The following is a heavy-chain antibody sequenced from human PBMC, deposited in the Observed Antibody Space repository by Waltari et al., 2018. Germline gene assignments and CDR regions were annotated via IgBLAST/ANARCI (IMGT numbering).Heavy chain of an antibody. CDR2: LYHSGSP. CDR3: ASISGYRPHDAFDI. V-gene: IGHV4-38-2*01. D-gene: IGHD6-25*01. CDR1: GYSISSGYY. J-gene: IGHJ3*02. Sequence: QVQLQEAGPGLVKPSETLSLTCAVSGYSISSGYYWGWIRQPPGKGLEWIGSLYHSGSPYYNPSLKSRVTISVDTSKNQFSLKLSSLTAADTAVYYCASISGYRPHDAFDIWGQGTMVTVSS.